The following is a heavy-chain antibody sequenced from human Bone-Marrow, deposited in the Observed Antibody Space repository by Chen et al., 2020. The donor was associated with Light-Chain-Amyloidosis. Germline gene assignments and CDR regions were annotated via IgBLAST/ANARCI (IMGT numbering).Heavy chain of an antibody. CDR2: IYPDDSDA. CDR1: GSTFPNYS. Sequence: EVQLEQSGPEVKNPGEPLQISCKGSGSTFPNYSIGWVPQMPGKGLEWMGVIYPDDSDAIYSPSFEGQVTISADKSITTADLQWRSLKASDTAMYYCARRRDGYNFDYWGQGTLVTVSS. CDR3: ARRRDGYNFDY. V-gene: IGHV5-51*01. D-gene: IGHD5-12*01. J-gene: IGHJ4*02.